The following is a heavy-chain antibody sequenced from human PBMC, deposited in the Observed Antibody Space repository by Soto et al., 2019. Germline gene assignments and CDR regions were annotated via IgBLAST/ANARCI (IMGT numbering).Heavy chain of an antibody. CDR3: AHKMDTVDWFGP. CDR1: GFSPSGGGVG. V-gene: IGHV2-5*01. CDR2: IYWNDDK. D-gene: IGHD5-18*01. J-gene: IGHJ5*02. Sequence: SGPTLVNPTQTLTLTCTFSGFSPSGGGVGVGWIRQPPGKALEWVALIYWNDDKRYSPSLNSRLTITKDTSKSQVVLTMTNMDPVDTATYYCAHKMDTVDWFGPWGRGTLVTVSS.